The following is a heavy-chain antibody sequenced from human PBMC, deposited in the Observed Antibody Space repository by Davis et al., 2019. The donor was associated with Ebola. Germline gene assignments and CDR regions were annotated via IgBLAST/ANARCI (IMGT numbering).Heavy chain of an antibody. Sequence: GESLKISCAASGFTFSNYWMSWVRQAPGKGPEWVANIKEDGSDKYYVDSVKGRFTISRDNAKNSLYLQMNSLRAEDTAVYYCAREGYGDHGHFDYWGQGTLVTVSS. CDR3: AREGYGDHGHFDY. D-gene: IGHD4-17*01. V-gene: IGHV3-7*01. J-gene: IGHJ4*02. CDR2: IKEDGSDK. CDR1: GFTFSNYW.